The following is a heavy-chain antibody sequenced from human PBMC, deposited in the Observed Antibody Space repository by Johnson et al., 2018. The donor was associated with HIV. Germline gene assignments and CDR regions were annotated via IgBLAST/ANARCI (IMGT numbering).Heavy chain of an antibody. J-gene: IGHJ3*02. D-gene: IGHD3-16*01. CDR3: ASDWDPGEPMGAFDI. Sequence: VQLVESGGGVVQPWRSLRLSCAASGFTFSSYAMHWVRQAPGKGLEWVAVISYDGSNKYYADSVKGRFTISRDNSKNTLYLQMNSLRAEDTAVYYCASDWDPGEPMGAFDIWGQGTLVTVSS. CDR1: GFTFSSYA. V-gene: IGHV3-30*04. CDR2: ISYDGSNK.